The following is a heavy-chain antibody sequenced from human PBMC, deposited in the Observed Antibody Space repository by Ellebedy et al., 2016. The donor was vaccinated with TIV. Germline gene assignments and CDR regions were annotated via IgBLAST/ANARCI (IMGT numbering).Heavy chain of an antibody. CDR2: IFTGGAT. Sequence: PGGSLRLSCAAPGFTFGSYWMNWVRQAPGKGLEWVALIFTGGATDYAGSVKGRFTISRDISKNTLYLQLNSLRAEDTAVYHCARGAFRFGDLIEYYFDYWGQGTLVTVSS. CDR1: GFTFGSYW. D-gene: IGHD3-16*01. CDR3: ARGAFRFGDLIEYYFDY. V-gene: IGHV3-53*01. J-gene: IGHJ4*02.